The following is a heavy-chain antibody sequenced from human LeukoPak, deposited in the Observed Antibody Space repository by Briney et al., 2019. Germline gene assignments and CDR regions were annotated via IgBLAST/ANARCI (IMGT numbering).Heavy chain of an antibody. J-gene: IGHJ6*03. CDR2: IYYSGST. Sequence: PSETLSLTCTVSGGSISSYYWSWIRQPPGKGLEWIGYIYYSGSTNYNPSLKSRVTISVDTSKNQFSLKLSSVTAADTAVYYYARGGSGWLSYYYYMDVWGKGTTVTVSS. D-gene: IGHD6-19*01. V-gene: IGHV4-59*01. CDR3: ARGGSGWLSYYYYMDV. CDR1: GGSISSYY.